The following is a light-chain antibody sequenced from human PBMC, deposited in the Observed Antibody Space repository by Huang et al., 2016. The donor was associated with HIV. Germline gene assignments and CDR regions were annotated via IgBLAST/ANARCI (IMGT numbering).Light chain of an antibody. Sequence: DIQMTQSPSSLSASICDRGTMSCRASQTVDMYLNWYQQTPGRAPKLRIYAASNLQSDVRTRFSGNGSVTNFTLTNSSLQPEDFVIYFCQQTYNVPRTVGRGTALEIK. CDR1: QTVDMY. CDR3: QQTYNVPRT. J-gene: IGKJ2*01. V-gene: IGKV1-39*01. CDR2: AAS.